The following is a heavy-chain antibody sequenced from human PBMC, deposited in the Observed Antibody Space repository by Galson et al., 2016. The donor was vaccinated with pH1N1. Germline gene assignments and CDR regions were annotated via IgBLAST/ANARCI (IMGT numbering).Heavy chain of an antibody. CDR2: IYYDGRN. D-gene: IGHD1-26*01. CDR3: ARRTRCLWDCGEGFDP. V-gene: IGHV4-39*01. J-gene: IGHJ5*02. Sequence: SETLSLTCSVSGDSIYTNSYYWDWIRQPLPWGLEWIAGIYYDGRNQYNPSLKSRLTISGDTSKNQFSLNLSFVTAADTAVYYCARRTRCLWDCGEGFDPWGQGILVTVSS. CDR1: GDSIYTNSYY.